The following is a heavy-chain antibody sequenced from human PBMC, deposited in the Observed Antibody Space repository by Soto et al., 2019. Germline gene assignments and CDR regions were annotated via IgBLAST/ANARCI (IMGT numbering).Heavy chain of an antibody. V-gene: IGHV3-23*01. J-gene: IGHJ5*02. CDR1: GFTFSNYA. CDR2: ISGPGGST. CDR3: ARDERIAVAGTDT. Sequence: EVQLLESGGGLVQPGGSLRLSCAASGFTFSNYAMTWVRQAAGKGLEGVSSISGPGGSTYYADSVQGRFTISRDNSKNTLFLQMNSLRAEDTALYYCARDERIAVAGTDTWGQGILVTVTS. D-gene: IGHD6-19*01.